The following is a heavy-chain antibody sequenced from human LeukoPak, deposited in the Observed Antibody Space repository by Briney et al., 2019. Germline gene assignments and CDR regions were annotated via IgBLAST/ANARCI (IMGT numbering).Heavy chain of an antibody. CDR2: ISDSGGST. D-gene: IGHD3-10*01. Sequence: GGSLRLSCAASGFTFSSYAMSWVRQGPGKGLEWVSAISDSGGSTKHADSVKGRFTISRDKSKNTLYLQMNSLRAEDTAVYYCAKLPSPYYYGSGSWDLDYWGQGTLVTVSS. V-gene: IGHV3-23*01. J-gene: IGHJ4*02. CDR1: GFTFSSYA. CDR3: AKLPSPYYYGSGSWDLDY.